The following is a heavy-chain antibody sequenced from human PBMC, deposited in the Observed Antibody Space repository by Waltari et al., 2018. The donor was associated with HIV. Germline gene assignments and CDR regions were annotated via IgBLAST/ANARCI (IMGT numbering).Heavy chain of an antibody. CDR1: VGSITSFY. V-gene: IGHV4-59*01. Sequence: QVQLQESGPGLVKPSETLSLTCTVSVGSITSFYCRSIRQPPRKGLECIGYIYYRCITNYNPSLKSRVTISVDKSKNQFALKLSSVTAADTAVYYCARGGGVTQYYYYYGMDVWGQGTTVTVSS. J-gene: IGHJ6*02. CDR3: ARGGGVTQYYYYYGMDV. D-gene: IGHD3-16*01. CDR2: IYYRCIT.